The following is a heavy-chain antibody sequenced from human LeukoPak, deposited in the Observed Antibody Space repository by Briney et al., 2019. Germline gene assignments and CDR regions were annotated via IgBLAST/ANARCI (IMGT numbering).Heavy chain of an antibody. V-gene: IGHV1-69*01. Sequence: GSSVKVSCKASGGTFSSYTINWVRQAPGQGLEWMGGIIPVFGTANYVQKFQGRVTITADESTSTAYMELSSLRSEDTAVYYCARHGGIAIFGVAQPGGAFDIWGQGTMVTVSS. CDR1: GGTFSSYT. J-gene: IGHJ3*02. CDR3: ARHGGIAIFGVAQPGGAFDI. CDR2: IIPVFGTA. D-gene: IGHD3-3*01.